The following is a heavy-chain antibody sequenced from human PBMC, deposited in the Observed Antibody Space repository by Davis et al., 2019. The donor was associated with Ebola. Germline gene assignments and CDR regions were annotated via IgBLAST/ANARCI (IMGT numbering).Heavy chain of an antibody. Sequence: SQTLSLTCAVYGGSFSGYYWSWIRQSPGKGLEWIGESIHSGSTNYNPSLKSRVTMSLDTSKNQFSLRLSSVTAADTAVYYCVRDGCPGGSCYCGDYWGQGTLDTVSS. V-gene: IGHV4-34*12. CDR3: VRDGCPGGSCYCGDY. CDR1: GGSFSGYY. CDR2: SIHSGST. D-gene: IGHD2-15*01. J-gene: IGHJ4*02.